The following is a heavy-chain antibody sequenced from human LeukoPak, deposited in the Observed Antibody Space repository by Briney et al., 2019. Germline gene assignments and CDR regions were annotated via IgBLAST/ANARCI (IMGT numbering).Heavy chain of an antibody. CDR3: ARVLAAAHY. CDR2: INHSGST. Sequence: KSSETLSLTCAVYGGSFSGYYWSWIRQPPGKGLEWIGEINHSGSTNYNPSLKSRVTISVDTSKNQFSLKLSSVTAADTAVYYCARVLAAAHYWGQGTLVTVPS. D-gene: IGHD6-13*01. J-gene: IGHJ4*02. V-gene: IGHV4-34*01. CDR1: GGSFSGYY.